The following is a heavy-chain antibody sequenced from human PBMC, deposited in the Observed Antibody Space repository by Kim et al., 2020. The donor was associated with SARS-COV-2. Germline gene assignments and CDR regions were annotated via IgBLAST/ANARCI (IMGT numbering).Heavy chain of an antibody. D-gene: IGHD2-2*02. J-gene: IGHJ4*02. CDR1: GGSISSSSYY. V-gene: IGHV4-39*01. Sequence: SETLSLTCTVSGGSISSSSYYWGWIRQPPGKGLEWIGSIYYSGSTYYNPSLKSRVTISVDTSKNQFSLKLSSVTAADTAVYYCARHEVVVVPAAIRSVRSIAALPFDYWGQGTLVTVSS. CDR2: IYYSGST. CDR3: ARHEVVVVPAAIRSVRSIAALPFDY.